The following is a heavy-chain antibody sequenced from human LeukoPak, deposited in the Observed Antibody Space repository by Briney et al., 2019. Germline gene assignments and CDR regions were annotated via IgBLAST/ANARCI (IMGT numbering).Heavy chain of an antibody. D-gene: IGHD6-13*01. Sequence: PGGSLRLSCAASGFTFSSYAMSWVRQAPGKGLEWVSAISGSGGSTYYADSAKGRLTISRDNSKNTLYLQMNSLRAEDTAVYYCAKGGLRQQLVWARIYYFDYWGQGTLVTVSS. CDR2: ISGSGGST. J-gene: IGHJ4*02. CDR1: GFTFSSYA. V-gene: IGHV3-23*01. CDR3: AKGGLRQQLVWARIYYFDY.